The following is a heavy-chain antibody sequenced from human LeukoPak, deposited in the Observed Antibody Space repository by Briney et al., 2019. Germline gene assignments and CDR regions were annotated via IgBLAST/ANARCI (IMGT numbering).Heavy chain of an antibody. V-gene: IGHV3-33*01. CDR1: GFTFSSYG. D-gene: IGHD3-10*01. Sequence: GRSLRLSCAASGFTFSSYGMHWVRQAPGKGLEWVAVIWYDGSNKYYADSVKGRFTISRDNAKNSLYLQMNSLRAEDTAVYYCARESRESLDYWGQGTLVTVSS. CDR3: ARESRESLDY. CDR2: IWYDGSNK. J-gene: IGHJ4*02.